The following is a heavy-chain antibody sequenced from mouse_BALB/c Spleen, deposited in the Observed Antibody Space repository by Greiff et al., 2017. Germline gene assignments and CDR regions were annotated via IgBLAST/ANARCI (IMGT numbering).Heavy chain of an antibody. D-gene: IGHD1-1*01. Sequence: EVMLVESGGGLVKPGGSLKLSCAASGFTFSSYAMSWVRQTPEKRLEWVASISSGGSTYYPDSVKGRFTISRDNARNILYLQMSSLRSEDTAMYYCARGGYGSSPLFAYWGQGTLVTVSA. CDR2: ISSGGST. CDR3: ARGGYGSSPLFAY. J-gene: IGHJ3*01. CDR1: GFTFSSYA. V-gene: IGHV5-6-5*01.